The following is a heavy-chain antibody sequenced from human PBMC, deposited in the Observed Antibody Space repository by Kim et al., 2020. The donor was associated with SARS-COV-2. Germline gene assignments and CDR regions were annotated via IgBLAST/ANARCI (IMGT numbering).Heavy chain of an antibody. D-gene: IGHD6-19*01. CDR1: GFTFSSYG. CDR2: IWYDGSNK. Sequence: GGSLRLSCAASGFTFSSYGMHWVRQAPGKGLEWVAVIWYDGSNKYYADSVKGRFTISRDNSKNTLYLQMNSLRAEDTAVYYCARDLAVAPFDYWGQGTLVTVSS. J-gene: IGHJ4*02. V-gene: IGHV3-33*01. CDR3: ARDLAVAPFDY.